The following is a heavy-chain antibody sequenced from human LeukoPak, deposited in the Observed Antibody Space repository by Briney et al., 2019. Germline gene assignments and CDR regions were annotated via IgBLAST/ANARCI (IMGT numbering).Heavy chain of an antibody. Sequence: ASVKVSCKAFGGTFSIHDISWVRQAPGQGLEWMGGIIPIFGTANYAQKFQGRITITADISTNTAYMELSSLRSGDTALYYCAREKETQTGTTGTRNAFDIWGQGTMVTVSS. V-gene: IGHV1-69*06. CDR3: AREKETQTGTTGTRNAFDI. J-gene: IGHJ3*02. CDR2: IIPIFGTA. CDR1: GGTFSIHD. D-gene: IGHD1-1*01.